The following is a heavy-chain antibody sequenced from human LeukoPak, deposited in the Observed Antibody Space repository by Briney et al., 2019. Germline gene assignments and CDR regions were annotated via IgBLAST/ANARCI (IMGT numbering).Heavy chain of an antibody. CDR1: GYSFTSYW. J-gene: IGHJ6*03. V-gene: IGHV5-51*01. D-gene: IGHD5-12*01. Sequence: GESLQISCQGSGYSFTSYWIGWVRPMPGKGLEWMGIIYPDDSDTRYSPSFQGQVTISADKSISTAYLQWSSLKASDTAMYYCARRVAYDYYCMDVWGKGTTVTVSS. CDR3: ARRVAYDYYCMDV. CDR2: IYPDDSDT.